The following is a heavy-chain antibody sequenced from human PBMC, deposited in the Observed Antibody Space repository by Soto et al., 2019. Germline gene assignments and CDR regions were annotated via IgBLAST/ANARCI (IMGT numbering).Heavy chain of an antibody. CDR3: ARDTPETTVPTPVGGWFDP. J-gene: IGHJ5*02. CDR1: GGTFSSYA. Sequence: GASVKVSCKASGGTFSSYAISWVRQAPGQGLEWMGGIIPIFGTANYAQKFQGRVTITADESTSTAYMELSSLRSEDTAVYYCARDTPETTVPTPVGGWFDPWGQGTLVTVSS. D-gene: IGHD4-17*01. CDR2: IIPIFGTA. V-gene: IGHV1-69*13.